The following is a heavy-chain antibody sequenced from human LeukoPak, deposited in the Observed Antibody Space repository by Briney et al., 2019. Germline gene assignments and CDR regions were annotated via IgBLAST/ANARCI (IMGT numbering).Heavy chain of an antibody. CDR1: GYTFTSYG. CDR2: ISAYNGNT. V-gene: IGHV1-18*01. CDR3: ARDSYPSGSGSYSLT. D-gene: IGHD3-10*01. J-gene: IGHJ5*02. Sequence: ASVKVSCKASGYTFTSYGISWVRQAPGQGLEWMGWISAYNGNTNYAQKLQGRVTMTTDTSTSTAYMELRSLRSEDTAVYYCARDSYPSGSGSYSLTWGQGTLVTVSS.